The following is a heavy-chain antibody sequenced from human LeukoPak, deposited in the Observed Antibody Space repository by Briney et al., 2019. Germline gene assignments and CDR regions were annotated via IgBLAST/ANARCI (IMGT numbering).Heavy chain of an antibody. CDR1: GYTFTGYY. V-gene: IGHV1-18*04. CDR3: ARLLAVAGTGYYFDY. J-gene: IGHJ4*02. CDR2: ISAYNGDT. Sequence: ASVKVSCKASGYTFTGYYMHWVRQAPGQGLEWMGWISAYNGDTNHAQRLQGRVTMTTDTSTSTAYMELRSLRSDDTAVYYCARLLAVAGTGYYFDYWGQGTLVTVSS. D-gene: IGHD6-19*01.